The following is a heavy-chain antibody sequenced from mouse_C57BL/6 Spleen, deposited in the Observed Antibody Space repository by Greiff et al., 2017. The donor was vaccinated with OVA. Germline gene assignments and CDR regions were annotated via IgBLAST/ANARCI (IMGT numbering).Heavy chain of an antibody. J-gene: IGHJ2*01. CDR1: GYAFSSSW. D-gene: IGHD2-4*01. CDR3: ARNDYDYFDD. CDR2: IYPGDGDT. V-gene: IGHV1-82*01. Sequence: QVQLQQSGPELVKPGASVKISCKASGYAFSSSWMNWVKQRPGKGLEWIGRIYPGDGDTNYNGKFKGKATLTADKSSSTAYMQLSSLTSEDSAVYFCARNDYDYFDDWGQGTTLTVSS.